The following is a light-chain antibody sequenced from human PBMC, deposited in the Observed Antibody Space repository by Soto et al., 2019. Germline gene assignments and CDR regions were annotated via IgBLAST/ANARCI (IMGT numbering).Light chain of an antibody. CDR2: GAT. CDR1: QSISSNY. V-gene: IGKV3-20*01. CDR3: QQYGRSAIFT. Sequence: EIVLTQSPGTLSLSPGERATLFCRASQSISSNYLAWYQQKTGQAPRLLIYGATRRATGIPDRFSGSGSGTDFTIPNSSLEHADFAVYYCQQYGRSAIFTLGPGTTVDI. J-gene: IGKJ3*01.